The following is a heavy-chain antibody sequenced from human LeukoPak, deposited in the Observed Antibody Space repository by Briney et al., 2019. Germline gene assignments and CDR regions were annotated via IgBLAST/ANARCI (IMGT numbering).Heavy chain of an antibody. J-gene: IGHJ4*02. V-gene: IGHV4-34*01. Sequence: SETLSLTCAVYGGSFSGYYWSWIRQPPGKGLEWIGSIYYSGSTYYNPSLKSRVTISVDTSKNQFSLKLSSVTAADTAVYYCARSSDYYDSSGRPIFDYWGQGTLVTVSS. CDR3: ARSSDYYDSSGRPIFDY. CDR1: GGSFSGYY. CDR2: IYYSGST. D-gene: IGHD3-22*01.